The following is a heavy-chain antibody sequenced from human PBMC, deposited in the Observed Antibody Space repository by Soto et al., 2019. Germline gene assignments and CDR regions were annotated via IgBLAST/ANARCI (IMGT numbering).Heavy chain of an antibody. Sequence: EVQLVESGGGLVQPGGSLRLSCVASGFTFSNFWMTWVRQAPGKGLEWVANIKKDGSEKYYMDSVKGRFTVSRDNAKNSLYLQMNSLRAEDTAVYYCARVGYSYGNDYWGQGTLVTVSS. CDR2: IKKDGSEK. CDR1: GFTFSNFW. V-gene: IGHV3-7*01. D-gene: IGHD5-18*01. CDR3: ARVGYSYGNDY. J-gene: IGHJ4*02.